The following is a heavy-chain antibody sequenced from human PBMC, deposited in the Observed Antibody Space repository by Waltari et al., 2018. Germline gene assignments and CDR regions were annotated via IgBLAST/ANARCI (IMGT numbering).Heavy chain of an antibody. CDR3: ARGRGCSGGSCYRGYYYYYYMDV. CDR2: INHSGST. V-gene: IGHV4-34*01. J-gene: IGHJ6*03. Sequence: QVQLQQWGAGLLKPSETLSLTCAVYGGSFSGYYWSWIRQPPGKGLEWIGEINHSGSTNYTPSLKSRVTISVDTSKNQFSLKLSSVTAADTAVYYCARGRGCSGGSCYRGYYYYYYMDVWGKGTTVTVSS. CDR1: GGSFSGYY. D-gene: IGHD2-15*01.